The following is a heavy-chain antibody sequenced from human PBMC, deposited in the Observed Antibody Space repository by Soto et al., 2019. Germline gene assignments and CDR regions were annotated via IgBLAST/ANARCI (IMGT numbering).Heavy chain of an antibody. Sequence: QLQLQESGPGLVKPSETLSLTCTVSGGSISSSSYYWGWIRQPPGKVLEWIGSIYYSGSTYSNPSLQSRVTISVDTSKTQFSLKLSSVPAADTAVYYCRVWDGDASFYYYYGMDVWGQGTTVTVSS. CDR3: RVWDGDASFYYYYGMDV. D-gene: IGHD4-17*01. CDR2: IYYSGST. V-gene: IGHV4-39*01. J-gene: IGHJ6*02. CDR1: GGSISSSSYY.